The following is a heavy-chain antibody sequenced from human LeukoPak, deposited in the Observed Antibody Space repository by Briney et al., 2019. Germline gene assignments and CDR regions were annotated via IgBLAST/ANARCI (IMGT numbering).Heavy chain of an antibody. J-gene: IGHJ4*02. V-gene: IGHV3-21*01. CDR3: AREGIAVAGTGGYYFDY. CDR2: ISSSSSYI. D-gene: IGHD6-19*01. CDR1: GFTFSSYS. Sequence: GGPLRLSCAASGFTFSSYSMNWVRQAPGKGLEWVSSISSSSSYIYYADSVKGRFTISRDNAKNSLYLQMNSLRAEDTAVYYCAREGIAVAGTGGYYFDYWGQGTLVTVSS.